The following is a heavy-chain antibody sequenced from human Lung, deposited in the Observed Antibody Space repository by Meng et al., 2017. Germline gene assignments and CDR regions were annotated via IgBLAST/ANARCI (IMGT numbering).Heavy chain of an antibody. V-gene: IGHV1-69*02. CDR3: ASAMGNYVPATNERTPSYFDY. CDR1: GVTVSRYS. D-gene: IGHD3-16*01. J-gene: IGHJ4*02. CDR2: IIPILERA. Sequence: QVQLVQSGAEVKKPGSSVKVACKASGVTVSRYSFSWVRQAPGQGLEWMGRIIPILERANYAQKFQGRVTITADISTTTAYMEMRSLRSEDTAVYYCASAMGNYVPATNERTPSYFDYWGRGTLVTVSS.